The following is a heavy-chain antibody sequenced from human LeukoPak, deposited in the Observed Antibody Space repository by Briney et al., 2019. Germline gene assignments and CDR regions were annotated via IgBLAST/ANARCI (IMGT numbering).Heavy chain of an antibody. CDR1: GYRFTNYW. D-gene: IGHD6-13*01. CDR3: ARLSQAGEAWFDP. V-gene: IGHV5-51*01. CDR2: IYPGDSDT. J-gene: IGHJ5*02. Sequence: GESLKISCKGSGYRFTNYWITWVRQMPGKGLEWMGIIYPGDSDTKYSPSFQGQVTISADKSISTAYLQWSSLKASDSAIYFCARLSQAGEAWFDPWGQGTLVTVSS.